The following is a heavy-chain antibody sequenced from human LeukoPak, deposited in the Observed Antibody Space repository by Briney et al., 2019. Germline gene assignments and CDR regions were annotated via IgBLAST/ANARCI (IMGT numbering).Heavy chain of an antibody. CDR3: ARLDY. CDR2: VSYDGSNK. J-gene: IGHJ4*02. CDR1: GLTFSSSW. V-gene: IGHV3-30-3*01. Sequence: GGSLRLSCAVSGLTFSSSWMDWVRQAPGKGLEWVAVVSYDGSNKYYADSVKGRFTISRDNPKNTLYLQMNSLRAEDTAVYYRARLDYWGQGTLVTVSS.